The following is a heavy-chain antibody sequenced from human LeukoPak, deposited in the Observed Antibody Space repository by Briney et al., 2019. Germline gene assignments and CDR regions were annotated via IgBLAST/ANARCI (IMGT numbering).Heavy chain of an antibody. Sequence: GGSLRLSCAASGFTFSSYAMTWVRQAPGKGLEWVSAITDNSAYTYYADSVKGRFTLSRDNSKNTLYPQMNSLRAEDTAVYYCAKDYSSGWFIDYWGEGTLVTVSS. CDR3: AKDYSSGWFIDY. D-gene: IGHD6-19*01. J-gene: IGHJ4*02. V-gene: IGHV3-23*01. CDR1: GFTFSSYA. CDR2: ITDNSAYT.